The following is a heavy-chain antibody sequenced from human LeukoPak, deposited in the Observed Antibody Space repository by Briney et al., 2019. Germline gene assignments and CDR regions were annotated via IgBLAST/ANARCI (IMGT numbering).Heavy chain of an antibody. CDR3: AKDTGMAVARMFDY. Sequence: GGSLRLSCAASGFTFADYAMHWVRQAPGKGLEWVSGISWNSGSIGYADSVKGRFTISRDNAKNSLYLQMNSLRAEDTALYYCAKDTGMAVARMFDYWGQGTLVTVSS. CDR2: ISWNSGSI. CDR1: GFTFADYA. J-gene: IGHJ4*02. V-gene: IGHV3-9*01. D-gene: IGHD6-19*01.